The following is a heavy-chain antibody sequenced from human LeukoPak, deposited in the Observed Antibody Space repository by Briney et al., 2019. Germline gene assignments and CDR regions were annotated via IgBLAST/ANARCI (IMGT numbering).Heavy chain of an antibody. CDR2: INPNSGGT. CDR3: ARPIVVVPAAMGYFDY. V-gene: IGHV1-2*02. J-gene: IGHJ4*02. CDR1: GYTFTGYY. Sequence: ASVKVSCKASGYTFTGYYMHWVRQAPGQGLEWMGWINPNSGGTNYAQEFQGRVTMTRDTSISTAYMELSRLRSDDTAVYYCARPIVVVPAAMGYFDYWGQGTLVTVSS. D-gene: IGHD2-2*01.